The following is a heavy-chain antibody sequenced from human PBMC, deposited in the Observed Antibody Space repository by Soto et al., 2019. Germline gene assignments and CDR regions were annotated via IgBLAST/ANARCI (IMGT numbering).Heavy chain of an antibody. Sequence: QVQLQESGPGLVKPSQTLSLTCTVSGGSISSGDYYWSWIRQPPGKGLEWIGYIYYSGSTYYNPTLKSRVTISVAASTNQFSLKLSSVTAADTAVYYCARVVNRPVRFDLWGRGTLVTVSS. D-gene: IGHD2-15*01. CDR2: IYYSGST. CDR1: GGSISSGDYY. V-gene: IGHV4-30-4*01. J-gene: IGHJ2*01. CDR3: ARVVNRPVRFDL.